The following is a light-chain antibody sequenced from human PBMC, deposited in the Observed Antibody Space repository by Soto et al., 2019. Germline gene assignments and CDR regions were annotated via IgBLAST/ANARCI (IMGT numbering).Light chain of an antibody. CDR3: QSYDTRLGDWV. Sequence: QSVLTQPPSVSGAPGQTVTISCSGSDSNIGAGYDLHWYQQVPGTAPKLLIHSNYLRASGVPDRFSASKSVTSASLAIIGLQAEDEADYYCQSYDTRLGDWVFGGGTKVTVL. J-gene: IGLJ3*02. CDR2: SNY. V-gene: IGLV1-40*01. CDR1: DSNIGAGYD.